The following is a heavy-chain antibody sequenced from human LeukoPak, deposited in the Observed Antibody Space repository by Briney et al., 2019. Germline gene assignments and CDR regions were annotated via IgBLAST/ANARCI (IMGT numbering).Heavy chain of an antibody. Sequence: PSETLSLTCAVYGGSFSGYYWSWIRQPPGKGLEWIGEINHSGSTNYNPSLKSRVTISVDTSKNQFSLKLSSVTAADTAEYYCARGYCSSTSCYTNWFDPWGQGTLVTVS. CDR1: GGSFSGYY. CDR3: ARGYCSSTSCYTNWFDP. J-gene: IGHJ5*02. CDR2: INHSGST. D-gene: IGHD2-2*02. V-gene: IGHV4-34*01.